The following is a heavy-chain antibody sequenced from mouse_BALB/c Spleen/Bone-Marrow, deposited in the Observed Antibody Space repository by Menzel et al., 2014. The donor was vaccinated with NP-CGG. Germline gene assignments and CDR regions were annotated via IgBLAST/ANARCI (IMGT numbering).Heavy chain of an antibody. CDR1: GFTFSSYA. CDR2: ISSGGSYT. V-gene: IGHV5-9-3*01. D-gene: IGHD2-3*01. CDR3: ARHDGYYAMDY. J-gene: IGHJ4*01. Sequence: EVKLVEPGGGLVKPGGSLKLSCAASGFTFSSYAMSWVRQTPEKRLEWVATISSGGSYTYYPDSVKGRFTISRDNAKNTLYLQMSSLRSEDTAMYYCARHDGYYAMDYWGQGTSVTVSS.